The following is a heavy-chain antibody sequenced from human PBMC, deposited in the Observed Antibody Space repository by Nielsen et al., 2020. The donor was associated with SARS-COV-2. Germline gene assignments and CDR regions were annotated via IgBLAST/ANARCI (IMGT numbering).Heavy chain of an antibody. Sequence: SQTLSLTYAVYGGSFSGYYWSWIRQPPGKGLEWIGEINHSGSTNYNPSLKSRVTISVDTSKNQFSLKLSSVTAADTAVYYCARKYSSGWYARDPWGQGTLVTVSS. V-gene: IGHV4-34*01. D-gene: IGHD6-19*01. CDR3: ARKYSSGWYARDP. J-gene: IGHJ5*02. CDR1: GGSFSGYY. CDR2: INHSGST.